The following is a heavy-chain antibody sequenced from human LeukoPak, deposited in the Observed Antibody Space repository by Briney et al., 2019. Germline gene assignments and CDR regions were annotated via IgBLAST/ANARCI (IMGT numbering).Heavy chain of an antibody. CDR2: IIPIFGTA. Sequence: TFSXYAXXXXRQAPGQGLXXXXXIIPIFGTANYAQKFQGRVTITADESTSTAYMELSSLRSEDTAVYYCARRSPYYDFWSGKNVDAFDIWGQGTMVTVSS. CDR1: TFSXYA. J-gene: IGHJ3*02. D-gene: IGHD3-3*01. V-gene: IGHV1-69*01. CDR3: ARRSPYYDFWSGKNVDAFDI.